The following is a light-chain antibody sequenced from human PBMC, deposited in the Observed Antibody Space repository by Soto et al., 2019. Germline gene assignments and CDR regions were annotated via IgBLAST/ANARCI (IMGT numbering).Light chain of an antibody. CDR2: RAS. CDR3: HQFGSSPLDT. V-gene: IGKV3-20*01. J-gene: IGKJ3*01. Sequence: EIVLTQTPGTLSLSPGERATLSCRASQTISSSFLAWYQQKPGQAPSLLIYRASRRPPGIPDRFSGSGSWTDFTLTISRLEPEDFAVYYCHQFGSSPLDTFGPGTKVEIK. CDR1: QTISSSF.